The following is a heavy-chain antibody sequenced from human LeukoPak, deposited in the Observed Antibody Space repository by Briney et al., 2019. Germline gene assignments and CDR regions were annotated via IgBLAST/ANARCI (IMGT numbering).Heavy chain of an antibody. CDR3: ARDYYYGMDV. CDR2: INPDGITT. V-gene: IGHV3-74*01. CDR1: GFAFSTYW. Sequence: GRSLRLSCAASGFAFSTYWMHWVRQAPGKGLEWVSRINPDGITTTYADSVKGRFTISRDNAKNTLFLQMNSLRAEDTAVYYCARDYYYGMDVWGQGTTITVSS. J-gene: IGHJ6*02.